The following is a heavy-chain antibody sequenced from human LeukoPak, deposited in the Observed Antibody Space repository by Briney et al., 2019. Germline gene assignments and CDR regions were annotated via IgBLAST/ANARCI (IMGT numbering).Heavy chain of an antibody. CDR3: ARDQGAVAGTYYYYGMDV. Sequence: ASVKVSCKASGYTFTGYYMHWVRQAPGQGLEWMGWINPNSGGTNYAQRFQGRVTMTRDTSISTAYMELSRLRSDDTAVYYCARDQGAVAGTYYYYGMDVWGQGATVTVSS. CDR2: INPNSGGT. J-gene: IGHJ6*02. V-gene: IGHV1-2*02. D-gene: IGHD6-19*01. CDR1: GYTFTGYY.